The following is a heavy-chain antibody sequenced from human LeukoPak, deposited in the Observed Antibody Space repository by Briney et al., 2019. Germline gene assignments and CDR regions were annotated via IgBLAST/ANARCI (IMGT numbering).Heavy chain of an antibody. CDR2: ISAYNGNT. CDR1: GYTFTSYG. D-gene: IGHD5-12*01. Sequence: ASVKVSCKAPGYTFTSYGISWVRQAPGQGLEWMGWISAYNGNTNYAQKLQGRVTMTTDTSTSTAYMELRSLRSDDTAVYYCARGRGGYELYYFDYWGQGTLVTVSS. J-gene: IGHJ4*02. V-gene: IGHV1-18*01. CDR3: ARGRGGYELYYFDY.